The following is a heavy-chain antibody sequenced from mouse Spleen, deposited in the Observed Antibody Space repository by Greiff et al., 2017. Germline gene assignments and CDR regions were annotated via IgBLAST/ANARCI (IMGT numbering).Heavy chain of an antibody. D-gene: IGHD1-1*01. CDR2: IDPETGGT. J-gene: IGHJ4*01. Sequence: LVESGAELVRPGASVTLSCKASGYTFTDYEMHWVKQTPVHGLEWIGAIDPETGGTAYNQKFKGKAILTADKSSSTAYMELRSLTSEDSAVYYCTRTITTVVENAMDYWGQGTSVTVSS. CDR1: GYTFTDYE. CDR3: TRTITTVVENAMDY. V-gene: IGHV1-15*01.